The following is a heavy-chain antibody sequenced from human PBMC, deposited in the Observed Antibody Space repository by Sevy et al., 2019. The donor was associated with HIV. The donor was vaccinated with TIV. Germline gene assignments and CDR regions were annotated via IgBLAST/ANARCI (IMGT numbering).Heavy chain of an antibody. Sequence: GGSLRLSCAASGFTFSDYYMSWIRQAPGKGLEWVSYISSSGSTRYYADSVKGRFTISRDNAKNSLYLQMNSLIAEHTAVYYCARGWGSSGYYSIPNFDYWGQGILVTVSS. V-gene: IGHV3-11*01. J-gene: IGHJ4*02. CDR1: GFTFSDYY. CDR2: ISSSGSTR. CDR3: ARGWGSSGYYSIPNFDY. D-gene: IGHD3-22*01.